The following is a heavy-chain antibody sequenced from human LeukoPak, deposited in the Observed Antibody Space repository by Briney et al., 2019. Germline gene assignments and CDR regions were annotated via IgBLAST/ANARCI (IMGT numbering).Heavy chain of an antibody. CDR2: ISGSGGST. V-gene: IGHV3-23*01. J-gene: IGHJ4*02. Sequence: GRSLRLSCAASGFTFSSYGMSWVRQAPGKGLEWVSAISGSGGSTYYADSVKGRFTISRDNSKNTLYLQMNSLRAEDTAVYYCAKEYYDSSGYFDYWGQGTLVTVSS. CDR3: AKEYYDSSGYFDY. D-gene: IGHD3-22*01. CDR1: GFTFSSYG.